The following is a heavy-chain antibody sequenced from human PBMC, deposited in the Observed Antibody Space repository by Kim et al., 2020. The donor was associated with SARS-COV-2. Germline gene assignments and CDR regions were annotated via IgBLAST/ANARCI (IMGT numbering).Heavy chain of an antibody. V-gene: IGHV1-24*01. CDR2: FAPEDGEP. Sequence: FAPEDGEPIYARRFQGRVTMTEDTSTDTAYMELSSLRSEDTAVYYCATDGIWGQGTLVTVSS. CDR3: ATDGI. D-gene: IGHD1-20*01. J-gene: IGHJ4*02.